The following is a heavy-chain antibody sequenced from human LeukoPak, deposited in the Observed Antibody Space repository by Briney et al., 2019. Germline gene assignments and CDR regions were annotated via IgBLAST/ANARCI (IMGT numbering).Heavy chain of an antibody. CDR1: GGSVTSTNW. Sequence: SETLSLTCDVSGGSVTSTNWWTWVRQPPGKGLEWIGEVHLDGRTNYNPSLKSRLIMSVDLPENHISLKLTSVTAADTAVYYCARHPITAGGSVDLIDYWGQGTLVTVSS. CDR3: ARHPITAGGSVDLIDY. V-gene: IGHV4-4*02. CDR2: VHLDGRT. D-gene: IGHD1-14*01. J-gene: IGHJ4*02.